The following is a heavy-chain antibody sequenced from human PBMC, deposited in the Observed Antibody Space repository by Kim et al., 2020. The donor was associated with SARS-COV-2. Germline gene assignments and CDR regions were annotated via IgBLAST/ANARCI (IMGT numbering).Heavy chain of an antibody. D-gene: IGHD3-3*01. Sequence: FLKRRFTITEDTSKNQFSLKLSSVTAADTAVYYCARGRITIFGVVTEFDYWGQGTLVTVSS. V-gene: IGHV4-31*02. J-gene: IGHJ4*02. CDR3: ARGRITIFGVVTEFDY.